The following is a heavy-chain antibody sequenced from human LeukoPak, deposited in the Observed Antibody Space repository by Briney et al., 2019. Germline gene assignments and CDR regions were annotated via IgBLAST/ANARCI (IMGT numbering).Heavy chain of an antibody. Sequence: PSETLSLTCAVYGVSFSGYYWSWIRQPPGKGLEWIGEINHSGSTNYNPSLKSRVTISVDTSKNQFSLKLSSVTAADTAVYYCARSPITPGAFDIWGQGTMVTVSS. CDR2: INHSGST. J-gene: IGHJ3*02. D-gene: IGHD5-12*01. CDR1: GVSFSGYY. V-gene: IGHV4-34*01. CDR3: ARSPITPGAFDI.